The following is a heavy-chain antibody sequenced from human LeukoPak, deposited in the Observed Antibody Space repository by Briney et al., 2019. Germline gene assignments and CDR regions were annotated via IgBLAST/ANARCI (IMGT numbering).Heavy chain of an antibody. CDR1: GSTFSSYG. CDR3: AKYRLHSYGFSEY. V-gene: IGHV3-30*02. CDR2: IWYGGSNK. J-gene: IGHJ4*02. Sequence: PGGSLRLSCAASGSTFSSYGMHWVRRAPGKGLEWVAVIWYGGSNKYYADSVKGRFTISRDNSKNTLYLQMNSLRAEDTAVYYCAKYRLHSYGFSEYWGQGTLVTVSS. D-gene: IGHD5-18*01.